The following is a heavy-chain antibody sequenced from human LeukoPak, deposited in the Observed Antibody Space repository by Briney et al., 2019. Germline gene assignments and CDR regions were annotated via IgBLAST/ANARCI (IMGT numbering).Heavy chain of an antibody. CDR3: ARPVAAAGTDAFDI. J-gene: IGHJ3*02. Sequence: GGSLRLSCAASGFTFDDYGMSWVRQAPGKGLEWVSGINWNGGSTGYADSVKGRFTISRDNAKNSLYLQMNSLRAEDTGLYYCARPVAAAGTDAFDIWGQGTMVTVSS. V-gene: IGHV3-20*04. CDR1: GFTFDDYG. D-gene: IGHD6-13*01. CDR2: INWNGGST.